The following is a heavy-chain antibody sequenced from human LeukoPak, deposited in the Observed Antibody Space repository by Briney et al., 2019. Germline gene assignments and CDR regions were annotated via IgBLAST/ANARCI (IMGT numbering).Heavy chain of an antibody. J-gene: IGHJ4*02. CDR1: GFNFGSYW. CDR2: ISAYNGNT. D-gene: IGHD3-10*01. CDR3: ARAYGSGSYLDY. V-gene: IGHV1-18*01. Sequence: AGSLRLSCAASGFNFGSYWMSWVRQAPGQGLEWMGWISAYNGNTNYAQKLQGRGTMTTDTSTSTDYMELRSLRSADTAVYYCARAYGSGSYLDYWGQGTLVTVSS.